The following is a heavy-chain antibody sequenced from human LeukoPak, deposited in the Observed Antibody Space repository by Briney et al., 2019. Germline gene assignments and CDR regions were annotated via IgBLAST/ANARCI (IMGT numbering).Heavy chain of an antibody. CDR1: GFTFSSYT. CDR3: ASGHYDYVWGSISPANYFDN. Sequence: GGSLTLSCAASGFTFSSYTMNWVRHAPGKGLEWVSSISSSSDYIFYADSVKGRFNISRDKAQNSLYLQMNSLRVEDTAVYYCASGHYDYVWGSISPANYFDNWGQGTLVTVSS. J-gene: IGHJ4*02. CDR2: ISSSSDYI. D-gene: IGHD3-16*01. V-gene: IGHV3-21*01.